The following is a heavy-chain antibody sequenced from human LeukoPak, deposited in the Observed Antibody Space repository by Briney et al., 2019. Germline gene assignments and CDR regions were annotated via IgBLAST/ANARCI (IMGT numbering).Heavy chain of an antibody. D-gene: IGHD2-15*01. CDR3: ASSRTGYCSGGSCYGWFDP. V-gene: IGHV1-2*02. J-gene: IGHJ5*02. CDR1: GYTFTGYY. Sequence: ASVKVSCKASGYTFTGYYMHWVRQAPGHGLEWMGWINPNSGGTNYAQKFQGRVTMTRDTSISTAYMELSRLRSDDTAVYYCASSRTGYCSGGSCYGWFDPWGQGTLVTVSS. CDR2: INPNSGGT.